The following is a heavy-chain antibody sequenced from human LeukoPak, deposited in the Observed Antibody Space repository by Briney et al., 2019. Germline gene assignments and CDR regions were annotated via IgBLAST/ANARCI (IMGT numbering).Heavy chain of an antibody. V-gene: IGHV4-38-2*02. CDR2: IDHSGST. J-gene: IGHJ4*02. D-gene: IGHD5-18*01. CDR3: ARRGYSYGFSY. CDR1: GYSINSGYY. Sequence: PSETLSLTCTVSGYSINSGYYWGWIRQPPGKGLEWIGSIDHSGSTYYNPSLKSRVTISVDTSKSQFSLKLSSVTAADTAFYYCARRGYSYGFSYWGQGTLVTVSS.